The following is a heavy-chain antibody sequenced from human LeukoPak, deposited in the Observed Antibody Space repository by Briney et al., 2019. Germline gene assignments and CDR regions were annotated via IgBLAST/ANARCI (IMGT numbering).Heavy chain of an antibody. CDR3: ARHSGSGSLSRPFDP. J-gene: IGHJ5*02. CDR1: GGSVTSGGFY. D-gene: IGHD3-10*01. V-gene: IGHV4-39*01. CDR2: IYYTGST. Sequence: PLETLSLTCSVSGGSVTSGGFYWGWLRQPPGKGPEWIATIYYTGSTYYNPSLQSRVTIPIDTSKNQFSLRLTSVTATDTAVYHCARHSGSGSLSRPFDPWGQGTLVTVSS.